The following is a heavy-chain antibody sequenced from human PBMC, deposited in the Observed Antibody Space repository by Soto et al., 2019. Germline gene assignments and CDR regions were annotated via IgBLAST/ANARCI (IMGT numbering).Heavy chain of an antibody. V-gene: IGHV3-23*01. J-gene: IGHJ6*02. CDR2: ISGSGDST. Sequence: GGSLRLSCAASGFTFSSYAMSWVRQAPGKGLGWVSTISGSGDSTYYADSVKGRFTISRDNSKNTLYLQMNSLRAEDTAVYYCAKDRSDYDILPGEMDVWGQGTTVPVSS. CDR1: GFTFSSYA. D-gene: IGHD3-9*01. CDR3: AKDRSDYDILPGEMDV.